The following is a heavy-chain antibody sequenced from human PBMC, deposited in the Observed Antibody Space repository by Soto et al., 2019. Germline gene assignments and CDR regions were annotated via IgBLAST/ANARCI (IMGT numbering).Heavy chain of an antibody. J-gene: IGHJ3*02. V-gene: IGHV3-30*18. CDR2: ISYDGSNK. CDR3: AKLRVDSSCWYGEGAFDI. CDR1: GFTFSSYG. Sequence: PGGSLRLSCAASGFTFSSYGMHWVRQAPGKGLEWVAVISYDGSNKYYADSVKGRFTISRDNSKNTLYLQMNSLRAEDTAVYYCAKLRVDSSCWYGEGAFDIWGQGTMVTVS. D-gene: IGHD6-19*01.